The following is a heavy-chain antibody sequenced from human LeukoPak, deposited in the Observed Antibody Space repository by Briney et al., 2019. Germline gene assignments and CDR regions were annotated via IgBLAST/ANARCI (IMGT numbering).Heavy chain of an antibody. V-gene: IGHV1-18*01. D-gene: IGHD3-16*01. CDR3: ARDWQSVWGSYIYYYGMDV. CDR2: ISAYNGNT. CDR1: GYTFTSYG. J-gene: IGHJ6*02. Sequence: GASVKVSCKASGYTFTSYGISWVRQAPGQGLEWMGRISAYNGNTNYAQKLQGRVTMTIDTSTSTAYMELRSLRSNDTAVYYCARDWQSVWGSYIYYYGMDVWGQGTTVTVSS.